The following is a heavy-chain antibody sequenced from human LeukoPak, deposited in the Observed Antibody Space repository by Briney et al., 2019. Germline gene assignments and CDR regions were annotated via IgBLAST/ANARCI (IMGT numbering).Heavy chain of an antibody. Sequence: PGRSLRLSCAASGFTFSSYGMHWVRQAPGKGLEWVAVIWYDGSNKYYADSVKGRFTISRDNSKNSLYLQMNSLTTEDTAFYYCAKDDGASWLLDFWGQGTLVTVSS. D-gene: IGHD6-13*01. CDR2: IWYDGSNK. J-gene: IGHJ4*02. CDR1: GFTFSSYG. V-gene: IGHV3-33*03. CDR3: AKDDGASWLLDF.